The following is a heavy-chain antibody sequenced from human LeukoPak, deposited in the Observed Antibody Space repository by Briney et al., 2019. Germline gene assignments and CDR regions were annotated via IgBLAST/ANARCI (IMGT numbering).Heavy chain of an antibody. CDR2: ISPSGGST. Sequence: ASVKVSCKAFGYTFTSNYMHWVRQAPGQGPEWMGVISPSGGSTTYAQKFQGRVTLTRDMSTSTDYLELSSLRSEDTAVCYCARSDGSGPLAVDYWGQGTLVTVSS. D-gene: IGHD6-19*01. J-gene: IGHJ4*02. CDR1: GYTFTSNY. V-gene: IGHV1-46*01. CDR3: ARSDGSGPLAVDY.